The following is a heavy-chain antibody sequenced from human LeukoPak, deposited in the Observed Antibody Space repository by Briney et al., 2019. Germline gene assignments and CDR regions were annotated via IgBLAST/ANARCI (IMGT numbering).Heavy chain of an antibody. CDR2: IYTSGST. CDR3: ARGNRTSEWFDP. J-gene: IGHJ5*02. Sequence: SQTLSLTCTVSGGSISSYYWSWIRQPAGKGLEWIGRIYTSGSTNYNPSLKSRVTMSVDTSKNQFSLKLSSVTAADTAVYYCARGNRTSEWFDPWGQGTLVTVSS. V-gene: IGHV4-4*07. CDR1: GGSISSYY. D-gene: IGHD1-14*01.